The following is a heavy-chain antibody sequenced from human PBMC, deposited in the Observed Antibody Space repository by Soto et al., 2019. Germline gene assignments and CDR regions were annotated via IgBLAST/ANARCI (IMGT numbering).Heavy chain of an antibody. CDR2: IYYSGST. CDR1: GDSISSYY. V-gene: IGHV4-59*01. D-gene: IGHD1-26*01. Sequence: QVQLQESGPGLVKPSETLSLTCTVSGDSISSYYWSWIRQPPGKGLEWIGYIYYSGSTNYNPSLKSRVTISVDTSKNQFSLKLSSVTAADTAVYYCARATTSGSYDYWGQGTLVTVSS. CDR3: ARATTSGSYDY. J-gene: IGHJ4*02.